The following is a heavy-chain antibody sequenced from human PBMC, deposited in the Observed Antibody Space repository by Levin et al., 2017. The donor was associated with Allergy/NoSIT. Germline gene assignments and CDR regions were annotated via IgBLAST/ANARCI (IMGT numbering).Heavy chain of an antibody. D-gene: IGHD2-15*01. Sequence: QAGGSLRLSCAASGFTFSSYAMHWVRQAPGKGLEWVAVISYDGSNKYYADSVKGRFTISRDNSKNTLYLQMNSLRAEDTAVYYCARDPPDIVVVVAASWYFDYWGQGTLVTVSS. CDR1: GFTFSSYA. CDR2: ISYDGSNK. CDR3: ARDPPDIVVVVAASWYFDY. J-gene: IGHJ4*02. V-gene: IGHV3-30*04.